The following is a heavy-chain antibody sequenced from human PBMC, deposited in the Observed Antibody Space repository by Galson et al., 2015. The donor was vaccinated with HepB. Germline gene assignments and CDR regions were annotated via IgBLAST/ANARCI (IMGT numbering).Heavy chain of an antibody. CDR1: GFTFSSYG. D-gene: IGHD2-15*01. J-gene: IGHJ3*02. V-gene: IGHV3-33*01. CDR3: AREGVADAFDI. Sequence: SLRLSCAASGFTFSSYGMHWVRQAPGKGLEWVAVIWYDGSNKYYADSVKGRFTISRDNSKNTLYLQMNSLRAEDTTVYYCAREGVADAFDIWGQGTMVTVSS. CDR2: IWYDGSNK.